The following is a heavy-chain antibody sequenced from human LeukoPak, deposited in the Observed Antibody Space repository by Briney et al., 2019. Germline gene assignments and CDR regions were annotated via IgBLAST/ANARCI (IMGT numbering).Heavy chain of an antibody. Sequence: PSGTLSLTCAVYGGSFSGYYWNWIRQPPGKGLEWIGEINHSGSTNYNPSLKSRVTISVDTSKNQFSLKLSSVTAADTAVYYCARGPPTSYDSSGFYLYYWGEETLVTVSS. CDR1: GGSFSGYY. V-gene: IGHV4-34*01. CDR2: INHSGST. D-gene: IGHD3-22*01. J-gene: IGHJ4*02. CDR3: ARGPPTSYDSSGFYLYY.